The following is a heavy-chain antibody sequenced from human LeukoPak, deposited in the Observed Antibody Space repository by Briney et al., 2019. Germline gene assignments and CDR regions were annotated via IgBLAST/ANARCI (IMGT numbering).Heavy chain of an antibody. J-gene: IGHJ6*02. CDR2: ISGSGGST. Sequence: PGGSLRLSCAASGFTFSSYAMSWVRQAPGKGLEWVSAISGSGGSTYYADSVKGRFTISRDNSKNTLYLQMNSLRAEDTAVYYCAKGGLDVVVPAATDPYGMDVWGQGTTVTVSS. CDR1: GFTFSSYA. V-gene: IGHV3-23*01. CDR3: AKGGLDVVVPAATDPYGMDV. D-gene: IGHD2-2*01.